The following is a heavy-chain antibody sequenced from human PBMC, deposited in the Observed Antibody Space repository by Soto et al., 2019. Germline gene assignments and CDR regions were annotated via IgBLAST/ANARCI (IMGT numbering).Heavy chain of an antibody. Sequence: PSETLSLTCTVSGGSISSSSYYWGWIRQPPGKGLEWIGSIYYSGSTYYNPSLKSRVTISVDTSKNQFSLKLSSVTAADTAVYYCARKGYDFWSGYGRYYYYYMDVWGKGTTVTVSS. CDR3: ARKGYDFWSGYGRYYYYYMDV. CDR1: GGSISSSSYY. V-gene: IGHV4-39*01. J-gene: IGHJ6*03. CDR2: IYYSGST. D-gene: IGHD3-3*01.